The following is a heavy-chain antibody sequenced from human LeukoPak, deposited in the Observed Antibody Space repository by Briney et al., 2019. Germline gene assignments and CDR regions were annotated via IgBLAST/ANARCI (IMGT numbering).Heavy chain of an antibody. CDR2: TYYRSKWYN. J-gene: IGHJ6*02. Sequence: SQTLSLTCAISGDSVSRNSAAWNWIRQSPSRGLEWLGRTYYRSKWYNDYVVSVKSRITINPDTSKNQFSLQLNSVTPEDTAVYYCAREIEQQLVYGMDVWGQGTTVTLSS. CDR3: AREIEQQLVYGMDV. CDR1: GDSVSRNSAA. V-gene: IGHV6-1*01. D-gene: IGHD6-13*01.